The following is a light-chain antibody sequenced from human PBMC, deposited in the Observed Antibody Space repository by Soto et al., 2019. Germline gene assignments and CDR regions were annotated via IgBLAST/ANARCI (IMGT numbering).Light chain of an antibody. CDR1: QSVSSY. CDR2: DAS. Sequence: EIVLTQSPATLSLSPGERATLSCRASQSVSSYLAWYQQKPGQAPRLLIYDASNSATGIPARFSGSGSGTDFTLTISSLEPEDFAVYDCQQRSNWPQITFGQGTRLEIK. CDR3: QQRSNWPQIT. V-gene: IGKV3-11*01. J-gene: IGKJ5*01.